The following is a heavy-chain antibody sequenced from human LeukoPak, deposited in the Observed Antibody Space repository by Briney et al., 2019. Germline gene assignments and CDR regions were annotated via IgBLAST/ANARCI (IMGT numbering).Heavy chain of an antibody. D-gene: IGHD6-19*01. J-gene: IGHJ4*02. Sequence: GGSLRLSCAASGFSFGSCGMHWVRQAPGKGLEWVAVISYDGSDTYYASSLKGRFTISRDNSKNTVFLQMNSLRAEDTAVYYCAKRRYSSVSIDYWGQGTLVTVSS. V-gene: IGHV3-30*18. CDR2: ISYDGSDT. CDR3: AKRRYSSVSIDY. CDR1: GFSFGSCG.